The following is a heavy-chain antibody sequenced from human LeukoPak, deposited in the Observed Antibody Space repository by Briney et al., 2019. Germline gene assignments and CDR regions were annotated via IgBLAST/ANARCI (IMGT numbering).Heavy chain of an antibody. Sequence: ASVKVSCKASGYTFTSYDINWVRQATGQGLEWMGWMNPNSGNTGYAQKFQGRVTMTRNTSISTAYMELSSLRSEDTAVYYCARINYDILTGYLGHFDYWGQGTLVTVSS. CDR1: GYTFTSYD. CDR3: ARINYDILTGYLGHFDY. V-gene: IGHV1-8*01. D-gene: IGHD3-9*01. CDR2: MNPNSGNT. J-gene: IGHJ4*02.